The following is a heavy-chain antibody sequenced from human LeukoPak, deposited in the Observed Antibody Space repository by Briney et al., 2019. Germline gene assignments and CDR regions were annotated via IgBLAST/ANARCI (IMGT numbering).Heavy chain of an antibody. CDR2: ITGGGGST. D-gene: IGHD3-3*01. V-gene: IGHV3-23*01. Sequence: GGSLRLSCAASGFTFSSYAMSWVRQAPGKGLEWVSGITGGGGSTYYADSVRGRFTVSRDTSKNTLYLQMNSLRAEDTALYYCAKYQAIWRGYFDYWGQGTLVTVSS. CDR1: GFTFSSYA. J-gene: IGHJ4*02. CDR3: AKYQAIWRGYFDY.